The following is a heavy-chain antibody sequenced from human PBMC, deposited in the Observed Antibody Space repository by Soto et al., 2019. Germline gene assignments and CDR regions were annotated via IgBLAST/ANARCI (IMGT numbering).Heavy chain of an antibody. CDR2: MNPGSGDT. CDR1: GHTFTSYG. J-gene: IGHJ5*02. CDR3: ARMETFGSLNWFDP. D-gene: IGHD3-16*01. V-gene: IGHV1-8*02. Sequence: GASVKVSCKASGHTFTSYGISWVRQATGQGLEWMGWMNPGSGDTGYAQKFQGRVTMTRDISIATAYMELSSLRSDDTAIYYCARMETFGSLNWFDPWGQGTLVTVSS.